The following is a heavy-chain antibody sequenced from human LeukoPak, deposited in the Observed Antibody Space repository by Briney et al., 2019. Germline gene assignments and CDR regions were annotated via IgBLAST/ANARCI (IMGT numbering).Heavy chain of an antibody. CDR1: GFTFSNYA. J-gene: IGHJ4*02. D-gene: IGHD3-9*01. V-gene: IGHV3-23*01. Sequence: GASLRLSCAASGFTFSNYAMSWVRQAPGKGLEWVSAITGSGGNTYYADSVKGRFTISRDNSKNTVFLQMNSLRAEDTAVYYCAKWGDYDVLTGYYVSDYWGLGTLVTVSS. CDR2: ITGSGGNT. CDR3: AKWGDYDVLTGYYVSDY.